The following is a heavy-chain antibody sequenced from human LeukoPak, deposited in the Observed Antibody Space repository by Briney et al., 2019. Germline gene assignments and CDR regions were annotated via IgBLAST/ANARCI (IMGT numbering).Heavy chain of an antibody. CDR2: INHSGST. Sequence: KPSETLSLTCAVYGGSFSGYYWSWIRQPPGKGLEWIGEINHSGSTNYNPSLKSRVTISVDTSKNQFSLKLSSVTAADTAVYYCASYYYDSSGYWGDYFDYWGQGTLVTVSS. CDR1: GGSFSGYY. CDR3: ASYYYDSSGYWGDYFDY. J-gene: IGHJ4*02. V-gene: IGHV4-34*01. D-gene: IGHD3-22*01.